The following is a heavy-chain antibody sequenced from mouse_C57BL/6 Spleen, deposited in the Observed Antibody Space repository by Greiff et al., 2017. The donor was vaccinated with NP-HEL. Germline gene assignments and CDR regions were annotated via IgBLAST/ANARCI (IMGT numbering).Heavy chain of an antibody. Sequence: VQLVESGPGLVAPSQSLSITCTVSGFSLTSYGVHWVRQPPGKGLEWLVVIWSDGSTTYNSALKSRLSISKDNSKSQVFLKMNRLQTDDTAMYYCARPNYYGRSYAMDYWGQGTSVTVSS. CDR3: ARPNYYGRSYAMDY. D-gene: IGHD1-1*01. CDR1: GFSLTSYG. CDR2: IWSDGST. J-gene: IGHJ4*01. V-gene: IGHV2-6*03.